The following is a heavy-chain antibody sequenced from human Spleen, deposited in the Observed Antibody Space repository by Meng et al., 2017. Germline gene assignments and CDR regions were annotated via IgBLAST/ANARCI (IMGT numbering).Heavy chain of an antibody. CDR1: DDSISSSTYY. Sequence: GSLRLSCTVSDDSISSSTYYWGWIRQSPGKGLEWIGTIYYSGSTYYNPSLKSRVTISVDTSKTQISLNLSSVTAADTAVYYCARVAGGYFSYYFDYWGQGNLVTVSS. CDR2: IYYSGST. J-gene: IGHJ4*02. CDR3: ARVAGGYFSYYFDY. V-gene: IGHV4-39*07. D-gene: IGHD5-12*01.